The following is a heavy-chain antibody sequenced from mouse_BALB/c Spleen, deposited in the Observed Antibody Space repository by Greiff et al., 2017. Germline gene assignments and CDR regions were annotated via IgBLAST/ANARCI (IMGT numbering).Heavy chain of an antibody. CDR2: INPSSGYT. Sequence: QVQLQQSAAELARPGASVKMSCKASGYTFTSYTMHWVKQRPGQGLEWIGYINPSSGYTEYNQKFKDKTTLTADKSSSTAYMQLSSLTSEDSAVYYCASYGYYYAMDYWGQGTSVTVSS. D-gene: IGHD1-1*01. CDR3: ASYGYYYAMDY. V-gene: IGHV1-4*02. CDR1: GYTFTSYT. J-gene: IGHJ4*01.